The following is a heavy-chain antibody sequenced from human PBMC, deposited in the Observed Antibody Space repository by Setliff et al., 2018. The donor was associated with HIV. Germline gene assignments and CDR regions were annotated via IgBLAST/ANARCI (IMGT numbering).Heavy chain of an antibody. J-gene: IGHJ6*03. CDR1: GGTFNRHA. V-gene: IGHV1-69*10. D-gene: IGHD4-17*01. Sequence: ASVKVSCKASGGTFNRHAISWLRQAPGQGLEWMGGTNPILGSANYAQKLQGRVTMTTDTSTSTAYMELRSLRSDDTAVYYCAKTTPQPHYYYYVDVWGKGTTVTVSS. CDR3: AKTTPQPHYYYYVDV. CDR2: TNPILGSA.